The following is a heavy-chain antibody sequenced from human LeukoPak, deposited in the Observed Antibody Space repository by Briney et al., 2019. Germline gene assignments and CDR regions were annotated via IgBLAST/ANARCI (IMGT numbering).Heavy chain of an antibody. J-gene: IGHJ4*02. CDR1: GFIFADSA. V-gene: IGHV3-73*01. CDR3: AKDQGMATISHFDY. D-gene: IGHD5-12*01. Sequence: GGSLRLSCTASGFIFADSAIHWVRQAPGKGLEWVGRIRSRTNNYAAASAASVKDRFTVSRDDSKDTAYLQMNSLRAEDTAVYYCAKDQGMATISHFDYWGQGTLVTVSS. CDR2: IRSRTNNYAA.